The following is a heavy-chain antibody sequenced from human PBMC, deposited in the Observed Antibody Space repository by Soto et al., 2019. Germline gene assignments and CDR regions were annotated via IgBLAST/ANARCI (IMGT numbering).Heavy chain of an antibody. CDR1: GGTFSSYA. J-gene: IGHJ5*02. Sequence: QVQLVQSGAEVKKPGSSVKVSCKASGGTFSSYAISWVRQAPGQGLEWMGGIIPIFGTANYAQKFQGRVTITADESTSTAYMELSSLRSEDTAVYYCARRGIVVVPAATNGGGWFDPWGQGTLVTVSS. CDR2: IIPIFGTA. D-gene: IGHD2-2*01. CDR3: ARRGIVVVPAATNGGGWFDP. V-gene: IGHV1-69*01.